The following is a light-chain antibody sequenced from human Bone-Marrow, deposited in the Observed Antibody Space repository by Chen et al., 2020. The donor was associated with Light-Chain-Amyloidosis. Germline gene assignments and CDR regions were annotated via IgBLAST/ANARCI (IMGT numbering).Light chain of an antibody. J-gene: IGLJ1*01. CDR2: EVT. CDR3: SSYTITNTLV. V-gene: IGLV2-14*01. CDR1: SIDIGGDNH. Sequence: QSDLTHPASVSGYPGQSITISCTGTSIDIGGDNHVSWYQQHPDKAPKLMIYEVTNRPSWVPDRFSGSKSDNTASLTISGLQTEDEADYFCSSYTITNTLVFGSGTRVTVL.